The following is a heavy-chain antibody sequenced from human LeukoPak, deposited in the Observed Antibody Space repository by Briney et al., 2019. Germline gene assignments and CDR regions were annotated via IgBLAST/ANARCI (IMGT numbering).Heavy chain of an antibody. CDR1: GFTFSSYA. CDR2: IYYSGST. Sequence: GSLRLSCAASGFTFSSYAMSWVRQPPGKGLEWIGSIYYSGSTYYNPSLKSRVTISVDTSKNQFSLKLSSVAAADTAVYYCARSYCSGGSCYVGWGQGTLVTVSS. V-gene: IGHV4-39*01. D-gene: IGHD2-15*01. J-gene: IGHJ4*02. CDR3: ARSYCSGGSCYVG.